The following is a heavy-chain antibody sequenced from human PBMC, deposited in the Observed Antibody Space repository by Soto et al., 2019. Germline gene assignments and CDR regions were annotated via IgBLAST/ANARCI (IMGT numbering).Heavy chain of an antibody. CDR2: IYWDDYK. V-gene: IGHV2-5*02. Sequence: QITLKESGPTLVKPTQTLTLTCTFSGFSLSSDGVGVGWIRQPPGKALEWLALIYWDDYKRYSPSLKNRLNITRDTSKNQVVLTLTNMDPVDTATYYCVHRRVDSTNYGWFDPWSQGTLVTVSS. D-gene: IGHD4-4*01. CDR3: VHRRVDSTNYGWFDP. CDR1: GFSLSSDGVG. J-gene: IGHJ5*02.